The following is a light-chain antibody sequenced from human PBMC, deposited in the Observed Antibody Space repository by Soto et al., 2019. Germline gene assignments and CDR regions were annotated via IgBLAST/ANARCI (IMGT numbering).Light chain of an antibody. Sequence: EIVLTQSPVTLSLSPGERATLSCRASQSVSSYLAWYQQKPGQAPRLLIYDVSNRATGIPARFSGSGSGTDFTLTISSLEPEDFAVYYCQQRSNWPPMYTFGQGTKLEIK. CDR1: QSVSSY. CDR2: DVS. V-gene: IGKV3-11*01. J-gene: IGKJ2*01. CDR3: QQRSNWPPMYT.